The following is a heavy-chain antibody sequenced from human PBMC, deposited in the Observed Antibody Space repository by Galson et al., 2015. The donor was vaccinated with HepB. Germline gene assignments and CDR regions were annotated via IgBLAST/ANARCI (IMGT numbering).Heavy chain of an antibody. CDR2: ISYDGSNK. CDR3: ARDGDYDPDY. D-gene: IGHD4-17*01. CDR1: GFTFSSYA. V-gene: IGHV3-30*04. Sequence: SLRLSCAASGFTFSSYAMHWVRQAPGKGLEWVAVISYDGSNKYYADSVKGRFTISRDNSKNTLYLQMNSLRAEDTAVYYCARDGDYDPDYWGQGTLVTVSS. J-gene: IGHJ4*02.